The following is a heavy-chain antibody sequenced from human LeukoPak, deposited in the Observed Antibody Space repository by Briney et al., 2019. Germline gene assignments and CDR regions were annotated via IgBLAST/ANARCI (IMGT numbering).Heavy chain of an antibody. J-gene: IGHJ4*02. CDR1: GYSISSGYY. CDR3: ARDGYSSSSF. V-gene: IGHV4-38-2*02. Sequence: SETLSLTCTVSGYSISSGYYWGWIRQPPGKGLEWIGSIYHSGSTYYNPSLKSRVTISVDTSKNQFSLKLSSVTAADTAVYYCARDGYSSSSFWGQGTLVTVSS. D-gene: IGHD6-6*01. CDR2: IYHSGST.